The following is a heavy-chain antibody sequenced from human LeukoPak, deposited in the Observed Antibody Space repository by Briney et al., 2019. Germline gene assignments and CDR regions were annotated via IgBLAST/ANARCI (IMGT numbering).Heavy chain of an antibody. CDR3: ARATMVRGVPDV. V-gene: IGHV4-34*01. Sequence: SETLSLTCAVYGGSFSGYYWSWIRQPPGKGLEWIGEINHSGSTNYNPSLKSRVTISVDTSKNQFSLKLSSVTAADTAVYYCARATMVRGVPDVWGKGTTVTISS. D-gene: IGHD3-10*01. J-gene: IGHJ6*04. CDR1: GGSFSGYY. CDR2: INHSGST.